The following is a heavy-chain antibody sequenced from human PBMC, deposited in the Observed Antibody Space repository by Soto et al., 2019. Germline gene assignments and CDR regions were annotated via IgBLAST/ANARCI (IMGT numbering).Heavy chain of an antibody. V-gene: IGHV4-39*01. Sequence: KTSETLSLTCTVSGGSISSSSYYWGWIRQPPGKGLEWIGSIYYSGSTYYNLSLKSRVTISVDTSKNQFSLKLSSVTAADTAVYYCARHYLPRYSSSWYDRSDPHDYWGQGTLVTVSS. D-gene: IGHD6-13*01. CDR1: GGSISSSSYY. CDR2: IYYSGST. CDR3: ARHYLPRYSSSWYDRSDPHDY. J-gene: IGHJ4*02.